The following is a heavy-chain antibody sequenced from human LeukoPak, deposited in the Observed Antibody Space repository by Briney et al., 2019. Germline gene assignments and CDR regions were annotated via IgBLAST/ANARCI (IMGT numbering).Heavy chain of an antibody. CDR1: GFTFSDYY. V-gene: IGHV3-53*01. CDR2: IYSGGST. Sequence: GGSLRLSCAASGFTFSDYYMSWVRQAPGKGLEWVSVIYSGGSTYYADSVKGRFTISRDNSKNTLYLQMNSLRAEDTAVYYCARELHYYDSSGYYFYFDYWGQGTLVTVSS. J-gene: IGHJ4*02. D-gene: IGHD3-22*01. CDR3: ARELHYYDSSGYYFYFDY.